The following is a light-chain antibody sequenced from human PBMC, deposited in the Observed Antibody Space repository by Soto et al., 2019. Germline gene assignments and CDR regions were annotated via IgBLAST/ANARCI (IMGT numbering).Light chain of an antibody. Sequence: DIPMTQSPSSLSASVGDRVTITCRASQNIDTYLNWYLQKPGQAPTLLIYSAYSLRSGVSPRFSCDGSGTDFTLTISSLQPEDFATYYCQQSYNFPRTFGQGTTV. CDR3: QQSYNFPRT. CDR2: SAY. V-gene: IGKV1-39*01. J-gene: IGKJ1*01. CDR1: QNIDTY.